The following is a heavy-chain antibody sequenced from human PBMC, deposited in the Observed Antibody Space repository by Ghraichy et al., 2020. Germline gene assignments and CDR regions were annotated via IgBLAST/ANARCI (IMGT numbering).Heavy chain of an antibody. J-gene: IGHJ3*02. V-gene: IGHV3-33*01. Sequence: GGSLRLSCAASGFSFTIYDMHWVRQAPGKGLEWVAVLWSEGSDKDYVDSVKGRFTISRDNSKNKLYLQMNSLRAEDTAVYYCARQKYTYGHLGAFDIWGQGTLVTVSS. D-gene: IGHD5-18*01. CDR2: LWSEGSDK. CDR3: ARQKYTYGHLGAFDI. CDR1: GFSFTIYD.